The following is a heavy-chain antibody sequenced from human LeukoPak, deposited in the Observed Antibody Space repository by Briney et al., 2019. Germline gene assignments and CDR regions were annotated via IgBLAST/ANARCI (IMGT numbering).Heavy chain of an antibody. V-gene: IGHV3-9*01. Sequence: PGRSLRLSCAASGFTFDDYAMHWVRQAPGKGLEWVSSISWNSGTIGYADSEKGRFTISRDNAKNSLYLQMNSLRPEDTALYYCAKDVDSTWGSIDYWGQGILVTVSS. J-gene: IGHJ4*02. CDR1: GFTFDDYA. CDR2: ISWNSGTI. D-gene: IGHD3-16*01. CDR3: AKDVDSTWGSIDY.